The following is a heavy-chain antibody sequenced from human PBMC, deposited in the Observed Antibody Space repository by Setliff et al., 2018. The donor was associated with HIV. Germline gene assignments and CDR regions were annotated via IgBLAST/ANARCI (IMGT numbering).Heavy chain of an antibody. V-gene: IGHV3-11*06. Sequence: LSLTCTVSGGSISTSNWWGWVRQAPGKGLEWVSYISSSSSYTNYADSVKGRFTMSRDNSKNTLFLQMNSLRAEDTAVYYCAKSLAVGEGFDIWGQGTMVTVSS. D-gene: IGHD3-16*01. CDR2: ISSSSSYT. CDR1: GGSISTSNW. J-gene: IGHJ3*02. CDR3: AKSLAVGEGFDI.